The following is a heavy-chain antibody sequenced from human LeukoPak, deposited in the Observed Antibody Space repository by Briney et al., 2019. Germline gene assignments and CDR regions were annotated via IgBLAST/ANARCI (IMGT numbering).Heavy chain of an antibody. CDR1: GYSFTSYW. D-gene: IGHD3-10*01. CDR3: ARGGSGSYYPNDAFDI. V-gene: IGHV5-51*01. J-gene: IGHJ3*02. Sequence: GESLKISCKGSGYSFTSYWIGWVRQMPGKGLEWMGIIYPGDSDTRYSPSFQGRVTISADKSINTAYLQWSSLKASDTAMYYCARGGSGSYYPNDAFDIWGQGTMVTVSS. CDR2: IYPGDSDT.